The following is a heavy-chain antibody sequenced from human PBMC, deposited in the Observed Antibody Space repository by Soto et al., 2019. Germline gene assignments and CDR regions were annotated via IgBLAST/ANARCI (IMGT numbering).Heavy chain of an antibody. J-gene: IGHJ4*02. Sequence: QLQLQESGPGLVKPSETLSLTCTVSGGSISSSSYYWGWIRQPPGKGLEWIGSIYYSGSTYYNPSLKSRVTISVDTSKNQFSLKLSSVTAADTAVYYCARQSISRRYYDSSYWGQGTLVTVSS. CDR2: IYYSGST. V-gene: IGHV4-39*01. D-gene: IGHD3-22*01. CDR1: GGSISSSSYY. CDR3: ARQSISRRYYDSSY.